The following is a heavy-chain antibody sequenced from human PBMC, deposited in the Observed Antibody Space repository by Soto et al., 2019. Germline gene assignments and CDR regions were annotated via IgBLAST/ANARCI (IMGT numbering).Heavy chain of an antibody. D-gene: IGHD6-19*01. CDR3: AKVGSSYSSGWFYFEY. CDR1: GFTFSNYA. V-gene: IGHV3-23*01. J-gene: IGHJ4*02. Sequence: EVQLLESGGGLVQPGGSLRLSCAASGFTFSNYAMTWVRQAPGKGPEWVSVISGSGGSTYFADSVKGRFTLSRDNSKNTLDLQMNSLRAEDTAVYYCAKVGSSYSSGWFYFEYWGQGTLVTVSS. CDR2: ISGSGGST.